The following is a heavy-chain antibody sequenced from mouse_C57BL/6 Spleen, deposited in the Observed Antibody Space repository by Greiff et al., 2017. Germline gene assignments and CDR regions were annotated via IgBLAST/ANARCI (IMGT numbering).Heavy chain of an antibody. J-gene: IGHJ4*01. CDR2: IDPETGGT. Sequence: QVQLQQSGAELVRPGASVTLSCKASGYTFTNYEMHWVKQTPVHGLEWIGAIDPETGGTAYNQKFKGKAILTADKSSSTAYMELRSLTSEDSAVYYCTRWRDYWGQGTSVTVSS. CDR1: GYTFTNYE. CDR3: TRWRDY. V-gene: IGHV1-15*01.